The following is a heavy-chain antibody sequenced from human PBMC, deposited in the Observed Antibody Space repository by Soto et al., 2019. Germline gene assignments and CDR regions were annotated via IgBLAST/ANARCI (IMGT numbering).Heavy chain of an antibody. CDR1: GFTFSSYG. V-gene: IGHV3-33*01. J-gene: IGHJ4*02. CDR2: IWYDGSNK. Sequence: QVQLVESGGGVVQPGRSLRLSCAASGFTFSSYGMHWVRQAPGKGLEWVAVIWYDGSNKYYADSVKGRFTISRDNSKNTLYLQMNSLRVEDTAVYYCARVQVGAASPDYWGQGTLVTVSS. CDR3: ARVQVGAASPDY. D-gene: IGHD3-16*01.